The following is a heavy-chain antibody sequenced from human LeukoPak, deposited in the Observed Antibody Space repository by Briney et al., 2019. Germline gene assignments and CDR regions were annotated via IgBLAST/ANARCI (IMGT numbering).Heavy chain of an antibody. CDR1: GFTFSSYW. CDR3: ARGGGLDV. V-gene: IGHV3-7*03. D-gene: IGHD3-16*01. CDR2: IKQDGSEK. J-gene: IGHJ6*02. Sequence: GGSLRLSCAASGFTFSSYWMSWVRQAPGKGLEWVANIKQDGSEKYYVDSVKGRFTISRDNAKNSLYLQMSNLRAEDTAVYFCARGGGLDVWGQGATVTVSS.